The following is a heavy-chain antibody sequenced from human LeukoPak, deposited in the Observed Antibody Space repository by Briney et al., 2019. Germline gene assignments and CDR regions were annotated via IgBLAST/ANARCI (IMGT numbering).Heavy chain of an antibody. CDR1: GFTFSSYW. CDR3: ARGGGLDV. V-gene: IGHV3-7*03. D-gene: IGHD3-16*01. CDR2: IKQDGSEK. J-gene: IGHJ6*02. Sequence: GGSLRLSCAASGFTFSSYWMSWVRQAPGKGLEWVANIKQDGSEKYYVDSVKGRFTISRDNAKNSLYLQMSNLRAEDTAVYFCARGGGLDVWGQGATVTVSS.